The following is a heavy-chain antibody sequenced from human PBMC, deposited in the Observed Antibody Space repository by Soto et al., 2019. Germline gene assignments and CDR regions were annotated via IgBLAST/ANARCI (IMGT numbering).Heavy chain of an antibody. CDR3: ARGLDFWSGDLSD. J-gene: IGHJ4*02. V-gene: IGHV3-48*03. D-gene: IGHD3-3*01. CDR1: GFTFSSYE. CDR2: IGSGGTTI. Sequence: PGGSLRLSCAASGFTFSSYEMNWVRQAPGKGLEWVAYIGSGGTTIYYADSVKGRFTISRDNAKNSLDLQMNSLRADDTAIYYCARGLDFWSGDLSDWGQGTLVTVSS.